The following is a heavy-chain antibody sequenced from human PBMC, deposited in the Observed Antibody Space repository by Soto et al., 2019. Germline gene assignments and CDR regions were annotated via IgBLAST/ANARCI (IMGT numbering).Heavy chain of an antibody. CDR3: ARVGDKFYGLDY. D-gene: IGHD2-21*02. J-gene: IGHJ4*02. V-gene: IGHV3-48*03. Sequence: EVQVMESGGGFVRPGGSLRLSCAASGYTFSNHEMNWIRQAPGKGLEWVAYISSGGKTTYYADSLKGRFTISRDNDKNSLSPEMNGLRDEDTAIYYCARVGDKFYGLDYWGQGTRVIVSS. CDR2: ISSGGKTT. CDR1: GYTFSNHE.